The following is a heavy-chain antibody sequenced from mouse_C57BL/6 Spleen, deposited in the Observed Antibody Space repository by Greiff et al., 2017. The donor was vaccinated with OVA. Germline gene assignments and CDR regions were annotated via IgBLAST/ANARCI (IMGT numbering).Heavy chain of an antibody. CDR3: ARVGIGHSNVDY. V-gene: IGHV1-78*01. CDR2: IYPRDGST. J-gene: IGHJ2*01. D-gene: IGHD2-5*01. Sequence: QVHVKQSDAELVKPGASVKISCKVSGYTFTDHTIHWMKQRPEQGLEWIGYIYPRDGSTKYNEKFKGKATLTADKSSSTAYMQLSSLTSEDSAVYYCARVGIGHSNVDYWGQGTTLTVSS. CDR1: GYTFTDHT.